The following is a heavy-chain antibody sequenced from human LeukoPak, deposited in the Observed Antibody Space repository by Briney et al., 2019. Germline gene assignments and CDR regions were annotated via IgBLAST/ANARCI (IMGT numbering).Heavy chain of an antibody. D-gene: IGHD1-14*01. V-gene: IGHV1-2*02. CDR2: INPISGDR. J-gene: IGHJ2*01. Sequence: ASVKVSCKASGYTFTAYYMHWVRQAPGQGLEWMGWINPISGDRHYAQNFQGRVTLTRDTSISTAYMEMSRLSSDDTAVYYCARHRLGYKHSDLWGRGTQVTVSS. CDR1: GYTFTAYY. CDR3: ARHRLGYKHSDL.